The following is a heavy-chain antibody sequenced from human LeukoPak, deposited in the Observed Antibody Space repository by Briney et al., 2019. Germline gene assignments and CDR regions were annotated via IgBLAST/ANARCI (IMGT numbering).Heavy chain of an antibody. Sequence: SETLSLTCTVSGGSISSSSYYWGWIRQPPGKGLEWIGGIYYSGSTYYNPSLKSRVTISVDTSKNQFSLKLSSVTAADTAVYYCARRPDSSGYYYGFDYWGQGTLVTVSS. CDR2: IYYSGST. CDR1: GGSISSSSYY. V-gene: IGHV4-39*01. CDR3: ARRPDSSGYYYGFDY. J-gene: IGHJ4*02. D-gene: IGHD3-22*01.